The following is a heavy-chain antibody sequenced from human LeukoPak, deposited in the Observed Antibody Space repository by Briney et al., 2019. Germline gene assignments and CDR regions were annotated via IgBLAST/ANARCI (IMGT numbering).Heavy chain of an antibody. CDR3: ARDLVTVTKGFDI. CDR2: ISYIGST. D-gene: IGHD4-17*01. J-gene: IGHJ3*02. V-gene: IGHV4-59*11. CDR1: DDSFSSHY. Sequence: SETLSLTCAVSDDSFSSHYWTWIRQPPGKGLEWIGYISYIGSTNYNPSLKSRVTIPLDTSKNQFSLKLSSVTAADTAVYYCARDLVTVTKGFDIWGQGTMVSVSS.